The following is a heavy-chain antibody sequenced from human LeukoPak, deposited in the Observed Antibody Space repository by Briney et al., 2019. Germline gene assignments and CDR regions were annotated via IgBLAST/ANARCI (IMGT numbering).Heavy chain of an antibody. D-gene: IGHD2-15*01. J-gene: IGHJ4*02. CDR3: AKAPVTSCRGAFCYPFDY. Sequence: GGSLRLSCAASGFTFSSYSMNWVRQAPGKGLEWVSSISSSSYIYYADSVKGRFTISRDTSRSTLYLQMNSLRAEDAAVYYCAKAPVTSCRGAFCYPFDYWGQGTLVTVSS. CDR2: ISSSSYI. CDR1: GFTFSSYS. V-gene: IGHV3-21*04.